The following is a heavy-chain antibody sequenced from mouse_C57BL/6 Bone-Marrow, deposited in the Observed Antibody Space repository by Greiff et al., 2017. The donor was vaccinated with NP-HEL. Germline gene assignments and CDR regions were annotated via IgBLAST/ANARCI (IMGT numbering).Heavy chain of an antibody. CDR2: IHPNSGST. CDR1: GCTFTSYW. J-gene: IGHJ1*03. CDR3: ARGVYYGSSDWYFDV. V-gene: IGHV1-64*01. Sequence: QVQLQQPGAELVKPGASVKLSCKASGCTFTSYWMHWVKQRPGQGLEWIGMIHPNSGSTNYNEKFKSKATLTVDKSSSTAYMQLSSLTSEDSAVYYCARGVYYGSSDWYFDVWGTGTTVTVSS. D-gene: IGHD1-1*01.